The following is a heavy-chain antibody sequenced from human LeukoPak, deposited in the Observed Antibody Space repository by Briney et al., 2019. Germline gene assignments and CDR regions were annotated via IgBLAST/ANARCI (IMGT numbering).Heavy chain of an antibody. CDR1: GFIFGNYY. V-gene: IGHV3-23*01. CDR3: CDGMDV. Sequence: GGSLRFSCEASGFIFGNYYMSWVRQAPGKGLEWVAAINGTGSTTYHADSVKGRFTISRDNSKNTLYLQMNSLRSEDTATYYCCDGMDVWGQGTTVAVSS. CDR2: INGTGSTT. J-gene: IGHJ6*02.